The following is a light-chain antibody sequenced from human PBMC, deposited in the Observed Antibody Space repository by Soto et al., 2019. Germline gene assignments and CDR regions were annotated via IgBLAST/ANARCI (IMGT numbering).Light chain of an antibody. CDR1: QSVSSSQ. CDR3: WKFGSSPEYT. CDR2: GAS. J-gene: IGKJ2*01. V-gene: IGKV3-20*01. Sequence: EIVLTQSPGTLSLSPGERATLSCRASQSVSSSQLAWYQQKPGQAPRLLIYGASTTATGIPDRFSGGGSGTDFTLTISILEPEDFAVYCCWKFGSSPEYTLGQGNKLEVK.